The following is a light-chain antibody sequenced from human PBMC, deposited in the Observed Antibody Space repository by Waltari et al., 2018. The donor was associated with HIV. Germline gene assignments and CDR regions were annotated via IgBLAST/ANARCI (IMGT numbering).Light chain of an antibody. Sequence: QSALTQPASVSGSPGQSITISCTGTSSDVGGYHYVSWYQQFPGKAPKLMISEVSNRPSGVSDRLSGSKSGNTASLTISGLQAEDEAEYYCSSYTTGSTLVVFGTGTKVIVL. CDR3: SSYTTGSTLVV. CDR1: SSDVGGYHY. J-gene: IGLJ1*01. V-gene: IGLV2-14*01. CDR2: EVS.